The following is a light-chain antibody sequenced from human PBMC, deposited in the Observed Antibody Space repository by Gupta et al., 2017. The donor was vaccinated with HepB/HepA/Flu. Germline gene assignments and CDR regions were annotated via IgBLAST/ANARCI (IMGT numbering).Light chain of an antibody. V-gene: IGLV2-14*01. CDR2: DVN. CDR3: SSYTSSTSPYV. Sequence: QSALTHPASVSGSPGQSITISCTGTSSDVNIYNYVSWYQQHPGKAPKLMIYDVNNRPSGISNRFSGSKSGNTASLTISGLQAEDEADYYCSSYTSSTSPYVFGTGTKVTVL. J-gene: IGLJ1*01. CDR1: SSDVNIYNY.